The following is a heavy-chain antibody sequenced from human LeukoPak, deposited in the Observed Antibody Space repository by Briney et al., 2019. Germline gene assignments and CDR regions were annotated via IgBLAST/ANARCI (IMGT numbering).Heavy chain of an antibody. CDR3: ARGEAGYCSSTSCYASYFDY. Sequence: SETLSLTCTVSGGSISSYYWSWIRQPPGKGLKWIGYIYYSGSTNYNPSLKSRVTISVDTSKNQFSLKLSSVTAADTAVYYCARGEAGYCSSTSCYASYFDYWGKGTLVTVSS. CDR1: GGSISSYY. J-gene: IGHJ4*02. CDR2: IYYSGST. V-gene: IGHV4-59*01. D-gene: IGHD2-2*01.